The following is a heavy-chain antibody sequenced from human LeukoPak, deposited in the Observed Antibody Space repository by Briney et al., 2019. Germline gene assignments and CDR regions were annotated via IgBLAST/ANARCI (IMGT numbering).Heavy chain of an antibody. Sequence: ASVKVSCKASGYTFTNYVVHWVRQAPGQGLEWMGWINPNSGGTNYAQKFQGRVTMTRDTSISTAYMELSRLRSDDTAIYYCAREGQLVLDYWGQGTLVTVSS. CDR2: INPNSGGT. J-gene: IGHJ4*02. CDR1: GYTFTNYV. D-gene: IGHD6-13*01. CDR3: AREGQLVLDY. V-gene: IGHV1-2*02.